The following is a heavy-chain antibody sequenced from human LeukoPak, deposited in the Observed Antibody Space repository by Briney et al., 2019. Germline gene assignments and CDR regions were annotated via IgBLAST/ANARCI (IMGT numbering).Heavy chain of an antibody. CDR3: ARGGETYYYDSSGYYYGGPPLVFDY. V-gene: IGHV3-66*01. Sequence: GGSLRLSCAASGFTVSSNYMSWVRQAPGKGLEWVSVIYSGGSTYYADSVKGRFTISRDNSKNTLYLQMNSLRAEDTAVYYCARGGETYYYDSSGYYYGGPPLVFDYWGQGTLVTVSS. J-gene: IGHJ4*02. CDR1: GFTVSSNY. CDR2: IYSGGST. D-gene: IGHD3-22*01.